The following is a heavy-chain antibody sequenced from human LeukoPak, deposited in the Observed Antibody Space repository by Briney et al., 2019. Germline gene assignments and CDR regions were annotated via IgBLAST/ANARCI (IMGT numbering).Heavy chain of an antibody. CDR2: IYHSGST. Sequence: SETLSLTCTVSGYSISSGYYWGWIRQPPGKGLEWIGSIYHSGSTYYNPSLKSRVTISVDTSKNQFSLKLSSVTAADTGVYYCARDTGTYPHAAFDIWGQGTMVTVSS. V-gene: IGHV4-38-2*02. J-gene: IGHJ3*02. CDR1: GYSISSGYY. D-gene: IGHD1-26*01. CDR3: ARDTGTYPHAAFDI.